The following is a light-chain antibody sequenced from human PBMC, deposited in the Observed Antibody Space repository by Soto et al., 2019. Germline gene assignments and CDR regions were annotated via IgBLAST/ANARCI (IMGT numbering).Light chain of an antibody. CDR3: QQYNSYSPWT. J-gene: IGKJ1*01. V-gene: IGKV1-5*01. CDR1: QSISSW. CDR2: DAS. Sequence: DIQMTQSPSTLSATAGXRVTITCRASQSISSWLAWYQQKPGKAPKLLIYDASSLESGVPSRFSGSGSGTEFTLTISSLQPDDFATYYCQQYNSYSPWTFGQGTKVDIK.